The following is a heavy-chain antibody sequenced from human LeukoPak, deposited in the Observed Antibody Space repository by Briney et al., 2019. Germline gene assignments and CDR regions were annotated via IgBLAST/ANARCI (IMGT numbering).Heavy chain of an antibody. J-gene: IGHJ4*02. D-gene: IGHD5-24*01. Sequence: VTLTLTCSASAFTFYDYHLHWLRQAPGKGLEWVTLISWDGSSTYYADTVKCRFTISRDNNKNSLYLQMNSLRTEDTALYYCAKDMGERWLQMEGRFDYWGQGTLVTVSS. CDR1: AFTFYDYH. CDR3: AKDMGERWLQMEGRFDY. CDR2: ISWDGSST. V-gene: IGHV3-43*01.